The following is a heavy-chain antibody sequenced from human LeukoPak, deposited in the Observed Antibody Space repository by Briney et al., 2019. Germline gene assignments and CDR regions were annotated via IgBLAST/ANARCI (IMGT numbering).Heavy chain of an antibody. V-gene: IGHV3-64*01. CDR3: ARSPGEVVNPEYAFDI. J-gene: IGHJ3*02. CDR2: ISSNGGST. CDR1: GFTFSSYA. Sequence: GGSLRLSCAASGFTFSSYAMHWVRQTPGKGLEYVSAISSNGGSTYYANSVKGRFTISRDNSKNTLYLQMGSLRTEDMAVYYCARSPGEVVNPEYAFDIWGQGTMVTVSS. D-gene: IGHD3-10*01.